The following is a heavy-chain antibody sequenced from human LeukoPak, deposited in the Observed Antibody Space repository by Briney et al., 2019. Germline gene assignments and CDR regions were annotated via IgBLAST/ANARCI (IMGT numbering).Heavy chain of an antibody. CDR3: AREVSWYYFDY. D-gene: IGHD6-13*01. CDR1: GFSFGGYA. V-gene: IGHV3-30*09. CDR2: VSYGGSNT. Sequence: GGSLRLSCAASGFSFGGYAIHWVRQAPGKGLEWVAVVSYGGSNTYYADSVKGRFAISRDNSKKTLYLQMNSLRGDDTAVYYCAREVSWYYFDYWGQGILVTVSS. J-gene: IGHJ4*02.